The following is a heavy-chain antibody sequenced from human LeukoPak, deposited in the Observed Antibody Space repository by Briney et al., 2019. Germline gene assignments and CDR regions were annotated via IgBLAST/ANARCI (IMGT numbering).Heavy chain of an antibody. CDR1: GGFVTSQEYY. CDR3: AAYDVSTGRPLDP. J-gene: IGHJ5*02. CDR2: AFYGGST. Sequence: PSDTLSLTCSVSGGFVTSQEYYWAWIRQPPGRGLEWIGAAFYGGSTYYNPSLKSRATISVDTSQNQFSLKLTSVTAADTAAFYCAAYDVSTGRPLDPWGQGTLVTVSS. D-gene: IGHD3/OR15-3a*01. V-gene: IGHV4-39*01.